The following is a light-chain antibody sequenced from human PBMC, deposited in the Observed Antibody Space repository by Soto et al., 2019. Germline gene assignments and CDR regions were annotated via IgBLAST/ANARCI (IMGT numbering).Light chain of an antibody. CDR3: SSHSSSTTHVV. CDR1: SSDVGDFNY. Sequence: QSALTQPASVSGSTGRSVTISCTGTSSDVGDFNYVSWYQHLPGRAPKLIIYDVTNRPSGISYRFSASKSGRTASLTISGLQAEDEADYYCSSHSSSTTHVVFGGGTKLTVL. CDR2: DVT. V-gene: IGLV2-14*03. J-gene: IGLJ2*01.